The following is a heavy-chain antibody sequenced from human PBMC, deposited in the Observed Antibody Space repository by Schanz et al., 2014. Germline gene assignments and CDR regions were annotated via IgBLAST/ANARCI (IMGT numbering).Heavy chain of an antibody. CDR3: ARVKYCTITRCYRTETEGIYYMDV. J-gene: IGHJ6*03. CDR1: GGTFSSST. Sequence: QVQLVQSGAEVKQPGASVKVSCKASGGTFSSSTLTWVRQAPGQGLEWMGRIIPILDKTNYAQKFQGRLTVTRDTSTSTVNMELSSLRSEDTAVYYCARVKYCTITRCYRTETEGIYYMDVWGQGTRVTVSS. CDR2: IIPILDKT. V-gene: IGHV1-69*09. D-gene: IGHD2-2*01.